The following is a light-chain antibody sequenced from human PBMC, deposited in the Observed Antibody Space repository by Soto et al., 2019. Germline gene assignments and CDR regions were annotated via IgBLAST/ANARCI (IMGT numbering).Light chain of an antibody. Sequence: ETVLTQSPGTLSLSPGERATLSCRASQSVRSSSLAWYQQKPGQAPRLLLYGASSRATGIPDRFSGSGSGTDFTLTISRLEPEDFAVYYCQQYGNSPRTFGQGTKVEIK. CDR2: GAS. V-gene: IGKV3-20*01. CDR1: QSVRSSS. CDR3: QQYGNSPRT. J-gene: IGKJ1*01.